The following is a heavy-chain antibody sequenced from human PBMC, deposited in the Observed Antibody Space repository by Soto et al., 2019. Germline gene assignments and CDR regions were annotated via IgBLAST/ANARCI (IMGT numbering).Heavy chain of an antibody. CDR3: ARGGFGHSSSREPRDY. J-gene: IGHJ4*02. D-gene: IGHD6-6*01. V-gene: IGHV4-34*01. CDR1: GGSFSGYY. Sequence: SETLSLTCAVYGGSFSGYYWSWIRQPPGKGLEWIGEINHSGSTNYNPSLKSRVTISVDTSKNQFSLKLSSVTAADTAVYYCARGGFGHSSSREPRDYWGQGTLVTVYS. CDR2: INHSGST.